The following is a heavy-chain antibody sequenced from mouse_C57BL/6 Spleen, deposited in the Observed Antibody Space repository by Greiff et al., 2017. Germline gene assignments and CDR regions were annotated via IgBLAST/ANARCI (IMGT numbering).Heavy chain of an antibody. J-gene: IGHJ3*01. Sequence: QVQLKESGAELARPGASVKLSCKASGYTFTSYGISWVKQRTGQGLEWIGEIYPRSGNTYYNEKFKGKATLTADKSSRTAYMELRSLTAEDSAVYFCASSTLEGAYWGQGTLVTVSA. V-gene: IGHV1-81*01. CDR3: ASSTLEGAY. CDR2: IYPRSGNT. CDR1: GYTFTSYG. D-gene: IGHD3-1*01.